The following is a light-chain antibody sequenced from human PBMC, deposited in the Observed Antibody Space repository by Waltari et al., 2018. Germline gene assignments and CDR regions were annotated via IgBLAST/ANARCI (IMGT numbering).Light chain of an antibody. CDR1: DHGAKR. Sequence: SYALTQPPSVSVAPGETARLSCGGDDHGAKRVHWYRLRTGQAPVLVIYFNSYRTSDTTDRFSASNSGDTAMLTINKVEGGDEADYFCQVWDSATDRLVFGGGTKLTVL. J-gene: IGLJ2*01. V-gene: IGLV3-21*04. CDR2: FNS. CDR3: QVWDSATDRLV.